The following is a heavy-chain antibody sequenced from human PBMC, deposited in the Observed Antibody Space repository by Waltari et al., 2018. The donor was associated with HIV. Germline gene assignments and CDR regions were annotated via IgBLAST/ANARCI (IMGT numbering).Heavy chain of an antibody. Sequence: QLHESGPGLVKSSETLSLTCPVSGDSVARGRFQWTWIRLSPGDKMEWLGNVIDTATATDNPCLGSRVSMSMDLSKSQFSLNLHSLTAADTATYYCAREGPNFSDRSGFHYAHRGFDVWGQGTKVIVSS. J-gene: IGHJ3*01. V-gene: IGHV4-61*01. CDR1: GDSVARGRFQ. CDR2: VIDTATA. CDR3: AREGPNFSDRSGFHYAHRGFDV. D-gene: IGHD3-22*01.